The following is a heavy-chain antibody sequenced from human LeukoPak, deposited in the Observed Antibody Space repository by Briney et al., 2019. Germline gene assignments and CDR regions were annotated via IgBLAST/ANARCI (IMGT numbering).Heavy chain of an antibody. CDR2: IYGGVNT. CDR1: GFTVSSNY. CDR3: AKSPKTGFLFDY. Sequence: PGGSLRLSCAASGFTVSSNYMSWVRQAPGKGLEWVSVIYGGVNTVYADSVQGRFTIPRDNSKNTLYLQMSSLRAEDTAVYYCAKSPKTGFLFDYWGKGTLVTVSS. J-gene: IGHJ4*02. V-gene: IGHV3-66*01. D-gene: IGHD1-1*01.